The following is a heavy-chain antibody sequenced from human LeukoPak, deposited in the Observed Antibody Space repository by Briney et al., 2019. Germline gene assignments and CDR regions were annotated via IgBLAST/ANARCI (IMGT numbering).Heavy chain of an antibody. J-gene: IGHJ6*03. V-gene: IGHV4-39*01. CDR3: ASGIAAAGSSEYYYYYMDV. D-gene: IGHD6-13*01. CDR1: GGSISSSSYY. CDR2: ISYSGST. Sequence: PSETLSLTCTVSGGSISSSSYYWGGIRQPPWKGLEWIGSISYSGSTYYNRSLKSRVTITVDPSKNQSSLKLSSVTAADTAVYYCASGIAAAGSSEYYYYYMDVWGKGTTVTISS.